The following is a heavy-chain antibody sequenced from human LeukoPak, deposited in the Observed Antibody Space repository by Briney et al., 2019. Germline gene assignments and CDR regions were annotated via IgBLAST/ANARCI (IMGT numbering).Heavy chain of an antibody. V-gene: IGHV3-30*01. J-gene: IGHJ4*02. CDR1: GFTFSGCA. Sequence: PGGSLRLSCAASGFTFSGCAMHWVRQAPGKGLEWVAVISYDGSNKYYADSVKGRFTISRDNSKNTLYLQMNSLRAEDTAVYYCARVPGYDFWSGYYLDYWGQGTLVTVSS. CDR2: ISYDGSNK. D-gene: IGHD3-3*01. CDR3: ARVPGYDFWSGYYLDY.